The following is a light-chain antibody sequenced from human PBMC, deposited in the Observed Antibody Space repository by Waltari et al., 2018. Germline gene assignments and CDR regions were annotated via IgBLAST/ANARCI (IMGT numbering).Light chain of an antibody. CDR2: GAS. V-gene: IGKV3D-20*02. Sequence: EIVLTQSPGTLSLSPGDRATLSCRASQGVFSASLAWYQQKPGQAPRLLIYGASRRATGIPARFSGSGSGTDFTLTISSLEPEDFAVYYCQHRDHWPPDATFGPGTKVDI. CDR1: QGVFSAS. J-gene: IGKJ3*01. CDR3: QHRDHWPPDAT.